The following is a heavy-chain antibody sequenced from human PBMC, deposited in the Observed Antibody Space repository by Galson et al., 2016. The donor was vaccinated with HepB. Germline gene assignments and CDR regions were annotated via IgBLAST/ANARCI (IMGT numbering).Heavy chain of an antibody. D-gene: IGHD3-16*01. J-gene: IGHJ4*02. CDR1: GMTFSDSY. V-gene: IGHV3-11*01. CDR2: ISSDSATI. Sequence: SLRLSCAASGMTFSDSYMSWIRQPPGRGLEWVAYISSDSATISYADSVRGRFTISRDNRRSLLFLEMNSLRAEDTALYYCANDQKPGGFDYWGQGTLVTVSS. CDR3: ANDQKPGGFDY.